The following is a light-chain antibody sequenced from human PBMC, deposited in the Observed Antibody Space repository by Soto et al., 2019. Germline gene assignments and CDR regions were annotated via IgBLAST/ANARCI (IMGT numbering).Light chain of an antibody. CDR2: GAS. CDR1: ESISRDY. Sequence: EIVLTQSPGTLSLSPGQRATLSCRASESISRDYLAWYQQRLGQALSLLIYGASSGATGIPDRFSGSGAWTDVTLTISRLEPEEFAIYYCQQYGGVYYTFGQGTKLEIK. V-gene: IGKV3-20*01. CDR3: QQYGGVYYT. J-gene: IGKJ2*01.